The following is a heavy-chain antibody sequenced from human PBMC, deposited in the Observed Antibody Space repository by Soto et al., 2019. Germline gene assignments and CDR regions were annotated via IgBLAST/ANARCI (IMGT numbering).Heavy chain of an antibody. J-gene: IGHJ4*02. CDR1: GFTFSSYG. Sequence: PGGSLRLSCAASGFTFSSYGMHWVRQAPGKGLEWVAVISYDGSNKYYADSVKGRFTISRDNSKNTLYLQMNSLRAEDTAVYYCAKDSQWELLPGFYFDYCGQGTLVTVSS. CDR3: AKDSQWELLPGFYFDY. D-gene: IGHD1-26*01. CDR2: ISYDGSNK. V-gene: IGHV3-30*18.